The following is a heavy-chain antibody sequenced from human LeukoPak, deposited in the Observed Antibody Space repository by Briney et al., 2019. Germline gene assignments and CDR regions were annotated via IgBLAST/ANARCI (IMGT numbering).Heavy chain of an antibody. Sequence: GRYLRLSCEVSGLTFSTYWMTWVRQAPGKGLEWVASINQNGREKYCVDSVKGRFTISRDNAKDSLYLQMNSLRDEDTAVYYCARSLGDDWGQGTLVTVSS. D-gene: IGHD3-16*01. CDR3: ARSLGDD. V-gene: IGHV3-7*01. J-gene: IGHJ4*02. CDR2: INQNGREK. CDR1: GLTFSTYW.